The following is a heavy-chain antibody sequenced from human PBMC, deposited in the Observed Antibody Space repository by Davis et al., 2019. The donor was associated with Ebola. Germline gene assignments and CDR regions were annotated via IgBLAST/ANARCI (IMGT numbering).Heavy chain of an antibody. CDR1: GYTFTGYD. D-gene: IGHD3-9*01. Sequence: ASVKVSCKASGYTFTGYDVNWVREATGQGLEWMGWMNPNSGNTGYAKKFQGRVTMTRNTSISTAYMELSSLRSEDTAVYYCARELRYRNVRFDPWGQGTLVTVSS. CDR2: MNPNSGNT. CDR3: ARELRYRNVRFDP. V-gene: IGHV1-8*01. J-gene: IGHJ5*02.